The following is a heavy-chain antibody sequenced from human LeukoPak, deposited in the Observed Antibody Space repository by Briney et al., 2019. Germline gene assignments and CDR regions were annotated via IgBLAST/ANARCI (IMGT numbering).Heavy chain of an antibody. D-gene: IGHD3-10*01. CDR1: GGSFSGYY. CDR2: INHSGST. J-gene: IGHJ3*02. V-gene: IGHV4-34*01. Sequence: PSETLSLTCAAYGGSFSGYYWSWIRQPPGKGLEWIGEINHSGSTNYNPSLKSRVTISVDTSKNQFSLKLSSVTAADTAVYYCAREFPQLSAFDIWGQGTMVTVSS. CDR3: AREFPQLSAFDI.